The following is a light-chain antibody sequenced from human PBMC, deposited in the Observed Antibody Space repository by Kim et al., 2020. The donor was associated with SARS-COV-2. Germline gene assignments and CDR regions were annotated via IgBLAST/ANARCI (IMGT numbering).Light chain of an antibody. V-gene: IGKV1-5*01. J-gene: IGKJ1*01. Sequence: DVQMTQSPSTLSASVGDRVTITCRASQSINNWLAWYQQKPGKAPKLLIYDVSSLQSGVPSRFSGSGSGTEFTLTISSLQPDDFPTYYCQKYNSYSGTFGQGTKVEIK. CDR1: QSINNW. CDR2: DVS. CDR3: QKYNSYSGT.